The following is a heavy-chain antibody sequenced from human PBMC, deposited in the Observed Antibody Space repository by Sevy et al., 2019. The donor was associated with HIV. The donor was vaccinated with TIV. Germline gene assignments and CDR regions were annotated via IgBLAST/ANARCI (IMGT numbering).Heavy chain of an antibody. Sequence: SQTLSLTCAISGDSDSSNSAAWNWIGQSASRGLEWLRWTYYRSKWYNDYAVSVKSRITINPDTSKNQFSLQLNSVTPEDTAVYYCARNPPYCSSTSCHFDYWGQGTLVTVSS. J-gene: IGHJ4*02. V-gene: IGHV6-1*01. CDR3: ARNPPYCSSTSCHFDY. CDR1: GDSDSSNSAA. CDR2: TYYRSKWYN. D-gene: IGHD2-2*01.